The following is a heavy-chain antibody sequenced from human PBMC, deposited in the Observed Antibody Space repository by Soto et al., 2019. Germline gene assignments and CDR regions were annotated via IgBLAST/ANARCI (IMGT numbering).Heavy chain of an antibody. CDR2: INPSGGST. CDR3: ARDRDYDSSGYHMFDY. CDR1: GYTFTSYY. V-gene: IGHV1-46*01. J-gene: IGHJ4*02. Sequence: QVQLVQSGAEVKKPGASVKVSCKASGYTFTSYYMHWVRQAPGQGLEWMGIINPSGGSTSYAQKFQGRVTMTRDTSTSTVYMELSSLRSEDTAVYYCARDRDYDSSGYHMFDYWGQGTLITVSS. D-gene: IGHD3-22*01.